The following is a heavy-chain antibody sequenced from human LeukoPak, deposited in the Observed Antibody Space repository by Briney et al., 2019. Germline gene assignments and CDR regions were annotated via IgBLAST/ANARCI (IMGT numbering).Heavy chain of an antibody. V-gene: IGHV1-2*02. CDR2: VNPNSGGT. CDR3: ARADRLDGSPYLIGP. J-gene: IGHJ5*02. Sequence: ASVKVSFKTSGYSFTDYYMHWVRQAPGQGRERMGWVNPNSGGTSTAQKFQGRITMTRDTSITTVYMEVSWLTSDDTAIYYCARADRLDGSPYLIGPWGQGTLVTVSS. D-gene: IGHD1-26*01. CDR1: GYSFTDYY.